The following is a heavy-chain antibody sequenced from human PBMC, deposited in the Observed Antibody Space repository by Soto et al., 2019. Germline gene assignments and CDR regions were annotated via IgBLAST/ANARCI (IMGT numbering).Heavy chain of an antibody. D-gene: IGHD3-22*01. CDR1: GGSISSGGYS. Sequence: SETLSLTCAVSGGSISSGGYSWSWIRQPPGKGLERTGYIYHSGSTYYNPSLKSRVTISVDRSKNQFSLKLSSVTAADSAVYYCTTIVLVPFDHWGQGVLVTVSS. CDR2: IYHSGST. CDR3: TTIVLVPFDH. V-gene: IGHV4-30-2*01. J-gene: IGHJ4*02.